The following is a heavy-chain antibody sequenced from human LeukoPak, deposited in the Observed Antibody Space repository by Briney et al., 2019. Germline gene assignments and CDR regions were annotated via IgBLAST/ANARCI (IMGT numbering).Heavy chain of an antibody. CDR2: ISGSGGST. CDR1: GFTFSSYA. J-gene: IGHJ3*02. Sequence: GGSLRLSCAASGFTFSSYAMSWVRQAPGKGLEWVSAISGSGGSTYYADSVKGRFTISRDDSKNTLYLQMNSLRAEDTAVYYCARALPPGDAFDIWGQGTMVTVSS. V-gene: IGHV3-23*01. D-gene: IGHD3-10*01. CDR3: ARALPPGDAFDI.